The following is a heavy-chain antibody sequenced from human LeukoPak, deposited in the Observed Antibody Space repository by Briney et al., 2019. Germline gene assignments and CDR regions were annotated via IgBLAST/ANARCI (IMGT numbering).Heavy chain of an antibody. J-gene: IGHJ4*02. CDR3: AKGQASFDY. V-gene: IGHV3-30*18. CDR1: GFTFSSYG. Sequence: GRSLRLSCAASGFTFSSYGMHWVRQAPGKGLEWVAVISYDGSNKYYADSVKGRFTISRDNSKNTLYLQTNSLRAEDTAVYYCAKGQASFDYWGQGTLVTVSS. D-gene: IGHD1-26*01. CDR2: ISYDGSNK.